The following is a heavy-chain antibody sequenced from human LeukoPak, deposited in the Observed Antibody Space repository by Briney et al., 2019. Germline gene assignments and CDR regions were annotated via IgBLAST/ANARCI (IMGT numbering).Heavy chain of an antibody. V-gene: IGHV3-33*01. CDR2: IWYDGSNK. CDR1: GFTFSHYG. Sequence: GRSLRLSCVASGFTFSHYGMHWVRQAPGKGLEWVAVIWYDGSNKFYADSVKGRFTISRDNSKNTLYLQMSSLRAEDTAVYYCARSLAGYTLVSPDYWGQGTLVTVSS. CDR3: ARSLAGYTLVSPDY. D-gene: IGHD5-18*01. J-gene: IGHJ4*02.